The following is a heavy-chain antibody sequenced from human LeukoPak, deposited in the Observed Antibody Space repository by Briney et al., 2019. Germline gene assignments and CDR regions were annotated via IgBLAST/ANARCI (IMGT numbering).Heavy chain of an antibody. D-gene: IGHD2-15*01. CDR1: GGSISSSNHH. Sequence: SETLSLTCSVSGGSISSSNHHWGWIRQPPGKGLEWIGTIYDGGTTYYNPSLKSRVTISVDTSKNQFSLKLSSVTAADTAVYYCARGGSPSPYYYYYGMDVWGQGTTVTVSS. J-gene: IGHJ6*02. V-gene: IGHV4-39*07. CDR2: IYDGGTT. CDR3: ARGGSPSPYYYYYGMDV.